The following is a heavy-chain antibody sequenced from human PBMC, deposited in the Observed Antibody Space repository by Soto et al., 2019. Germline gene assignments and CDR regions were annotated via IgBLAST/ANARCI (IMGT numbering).Heavy chain of an antibody. CDR3: ASRTGAAVLPSSYYSSFGLDV. V-gene: IGHV4-59*01. CDR1: GGSITSYY. Sequence: SETLSLTCTVSGGSITSYYWNWIRQPPGKGLEWIGYIYYSGSTNYNPSLKSRVSLSVDTSKNQFSLKVYSVTAADTAVYYCASRTGAAVLPSSYYSSFGLDVWGQGTTVTVSS. D-gene: IGHD6-13*01. J-gene: IGHJ6*02. CDR2: IYYSGST.